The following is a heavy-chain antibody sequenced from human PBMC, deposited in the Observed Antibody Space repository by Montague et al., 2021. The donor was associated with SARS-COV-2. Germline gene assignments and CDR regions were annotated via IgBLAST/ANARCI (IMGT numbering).Heavy chain of an antibody. D-gene: IGHD2-8*01. CDR1: GDSVSSNSAA. V-gene: IGHV6-1*01. J-gene: IGHJ5*02. CDR2: TYYRSKWYN. Sequence: CAISGDSVSSNSAAWNWIRQPPSRGLEWLRRTYYRSKWYNDYAVSVKSRITINPDTSKNQFSLQLNSVTPEDTAVYYCARDDPYCTNGVCYTGNWFDPWGQGTLVTVSS. CDR3: ARDDPYCTNGVCYTGNWFDP.